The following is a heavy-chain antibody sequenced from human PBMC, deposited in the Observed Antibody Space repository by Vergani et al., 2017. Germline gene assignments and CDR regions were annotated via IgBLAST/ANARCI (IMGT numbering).Heavy chain of an antibody. CDR2: IHPADSDT. V-gene: IGHV5-51*01. J-gene: IGHJ4*02. D-gene: IGHD3-22*01. Sequence: EVPLVQSGAEVKKPGESLKISCQISGYSFTNYWIVWVRQIPGKGLEWMGIIHPADSDTIYSPSFQGQVTISVDKSISTAYLQRSSLRAADIAMYYCARLYGRDSSGSKYFDYWGQGTLVTVSS. CDR1: GYSFTNYW. CDR3: ARLYGRDSSGSKYFDY.